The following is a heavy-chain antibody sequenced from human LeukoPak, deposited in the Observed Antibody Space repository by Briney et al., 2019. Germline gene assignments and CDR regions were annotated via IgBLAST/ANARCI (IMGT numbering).Heavy chain of an antibody. D-gene: IGHD6-13*01. CDR3: ARLGDSSSSWAYFDY. CDR1: GGSISSSSYY. Sequence: PSETLSLTCTVSGGSISSSSYYWGWIRQPPGKGLAWIGSIYYSGSTYYNPSLKSRVTISVDTSKNQFSLKLSSVTAADTAVYYCARLGDSSSSWAYFDYWGQGTLVTVSS. CDR2: IYYSGST. J-gene: IGHJ4*02. V-gene: IGHV4-39*01.